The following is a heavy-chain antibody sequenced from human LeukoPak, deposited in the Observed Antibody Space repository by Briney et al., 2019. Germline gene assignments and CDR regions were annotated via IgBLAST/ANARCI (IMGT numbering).Heavy chain of an antibody. V-gene: IGHV3-23*01. CDR2: ISGSGGST. CDR3: AKNYYDSSGYSYFDY. D-gene: IGHD3-22*01. J-gene: IGHJ4*02. CDR1: GFTFSSYA. Sequence: PGGSQIPSRAASGFTFSSYATSWVRQAPGKGLEWVSAISGSGGSTYYADSVKRRFTISRDNSKNTLYLQMNSLRAEDTAVYYCAKNYYDSSGYSYFDYWGQGTLVTVSS.